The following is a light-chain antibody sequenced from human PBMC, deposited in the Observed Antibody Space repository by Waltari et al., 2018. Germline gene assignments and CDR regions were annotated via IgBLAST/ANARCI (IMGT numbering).Light chain of an antibody. Sequence: QSALTQPRSVSGSPGQSVTISCTGTSSDVGGYNSVSWYHQHPGKAPKLMIYDVSKRPSGVPDRFSGSKSGNTASLTISGLQAEDEADYYCCSYAGSYTFDVFGTGTKVTVL. J-gene: IGLJ1*01. CDR2: DVS. CDR1: SSDVGGYNS. V-gene: IGLV2-11*01. CDR3: CSYAGSYTFDV.